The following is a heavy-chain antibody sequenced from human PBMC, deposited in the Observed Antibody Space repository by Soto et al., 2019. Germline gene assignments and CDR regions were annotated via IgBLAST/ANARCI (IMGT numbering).Heavy chain of an antibody. CDR1: GGSISSYY. J-gene: IGHJ4*02. Sequence: PSETLSLTCTVSGGSISSYYWSWIRQPPGKGLEWIGYIYYSGSTNYNPSLKSRVTISVDTSKNQFSLKLSSVTAADTAVYYCASPYSGYDPGFYYWGQGTLVTVSS. D-gene: IGHD5-12*01. CDR3: ASPYSGYDPGFYY. V-gene: IGHV4-59*01. CDR2: IYYSGST.